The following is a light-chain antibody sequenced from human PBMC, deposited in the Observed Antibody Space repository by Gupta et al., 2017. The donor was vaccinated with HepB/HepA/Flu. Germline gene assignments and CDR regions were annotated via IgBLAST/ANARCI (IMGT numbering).Light chain of an antibody. Sequence: QSVLTQPPSASGTPGQGVTLSCPRSSSNIGSNYVYWYQQLPGTAPKLLIYRNNQRPSGVPDRFSGSKSGTSASLAISGLRSEDEADYYCAAWDDSLSGVVFGGGTKLTVL. CDR2: RNN. CDR3: AAWDDSLSGVV. J-gene: IGLJ2*01. V-gene: IGLV1-47*01. CDR1: SSNIGSNY.